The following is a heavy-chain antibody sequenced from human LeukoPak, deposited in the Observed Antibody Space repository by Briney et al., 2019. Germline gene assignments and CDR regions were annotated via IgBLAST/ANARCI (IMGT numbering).Heavy chain of an antibody. Sequence: GGSLRLSCAASGFTFSSYSMNWVRQAPGKGLEWVSSISSSSSYIYYADSVKGRFTISRDNAKNSLYLQMNSLRAEDTAVYYCARDSSSYYYYYYMDVWGKGTTVTVSS. CDR1: GFTFSSYS. J-gene: IGHJ6*03. V-gene: IGHV3-21*01. CDR2: ISSSSSYI. D-gene: IGHD6-6*01. CDR3: ARDSSSYYYYYYMDV.